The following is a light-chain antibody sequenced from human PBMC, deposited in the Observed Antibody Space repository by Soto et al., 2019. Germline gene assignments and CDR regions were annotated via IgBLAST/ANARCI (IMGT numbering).Light chain of an antibody. CDR3: QQSYSTPYMYT. J-gene: IGKJ2*01. Sequence: DIQMTQSPSSLSASVGDRVTITCRASQSISSYLNWYQQKPGKAPKLLIYAASSLLSGVPSRFSGSGSGTDFTLTISSLQPEDFATYYCQQSYSTPYMYTFGQGTKLEIK. CDR1: QSISSY. CDR2: AAS. V-gene: IGKV1-39*01.